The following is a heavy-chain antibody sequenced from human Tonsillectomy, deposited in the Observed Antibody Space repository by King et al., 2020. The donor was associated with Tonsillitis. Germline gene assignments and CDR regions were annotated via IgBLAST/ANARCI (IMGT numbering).Heavy chain of an antibody. J-gene: IGHJ4*02. CDR2: IRYDGSNK. D-gene: IGHD4-17*01. V-gene: IGHV3-30*02. CDR1: GFTFSSYG. CDR3: AKDLKFGDPYYFDY. Sequence: VQLVESEGGVVQPGGSLRLSCAASGFTFSSYGMHWVRQAPGKGLEWVAFIRYDGSNKYYADSVKGRFTISRDNSKNTLYLQMNSLRAEDTAVYYCAKDLKFGDPYYFDYWGQGTLVTVSS.